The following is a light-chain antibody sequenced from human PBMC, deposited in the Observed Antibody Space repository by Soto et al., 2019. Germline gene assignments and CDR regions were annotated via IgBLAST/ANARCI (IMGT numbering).Light chain of an antibody. J-gene: IGKJ1*01. CDR3: QQSYSTPRT. CDR2: AAS. Sequence: DIQMTQSPSSLSASVGDRVTITCRARQSISTYLNWYQQKPGTAPRLLIYAASSLQSGVPSMFSGSGSGTDFTLTISSLQPEDFATYYFQQSYSTPRTFSQGTKVEIK. V-gene: IGKV1-39*01. CDR1: QSISTY.